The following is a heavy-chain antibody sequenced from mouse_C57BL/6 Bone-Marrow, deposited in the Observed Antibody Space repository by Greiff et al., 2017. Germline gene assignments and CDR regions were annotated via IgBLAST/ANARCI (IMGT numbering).Heavy chain of an antibody. Sequence: VQLQQSGPELVKPGASVKISCKASGYTFTDYYMNWVKQSHGKSLEWIGDINPNNGGTSYNQKFKGKATLTVDKSSSTAYMELRSLTSEDSAVYYCARDYDYEGYFDVWGTGTTVTVSS. D-gene: IGHD2-4*01. V-gene: IGHV1-26*01. CDR1: GYTFTDYY. CDR2: INPNNGGT. CDR3: ARDYDYEGYFDV. J-gene: IGHJ1*03.